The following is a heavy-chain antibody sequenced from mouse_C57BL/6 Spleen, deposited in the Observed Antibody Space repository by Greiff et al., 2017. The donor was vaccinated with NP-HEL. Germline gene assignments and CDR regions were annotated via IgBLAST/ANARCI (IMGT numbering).Heavy chain of an antibody. Sequence: DVHLVESGGGLVKPGGSLKLSCAASGFTFSDYGMHWVRQAPEKGLEWVAYISSGSSTIYYADTVKGRFTISRDNAKNTLFLQMTSLRSEDTAMYYCARSYYYGSSQAWFAYWGQGTLVTVSA. CDR3: ARSYYYGSSQAWFAY. CDR1: GFTFSDYG. V-gene: IGHV5-17*01. D-gene: IGHD1-1*01. CDR2: ISSGSSTI. J-gene: IGHJ3*01.